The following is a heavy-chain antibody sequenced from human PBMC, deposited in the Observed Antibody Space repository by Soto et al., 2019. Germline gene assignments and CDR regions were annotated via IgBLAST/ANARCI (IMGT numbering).Heavy chain of an antibody. V-gene: IGHV1-24*01. CDR3: ATADGSGSYLLDY. D-gene: IGHD3-10*01. CDR2: FDPEDGET. CDR1: GYTFTSYD. Sequence: ASVKVSCKASGYTFTSYDINWVRQAPGKGLEWMGGFDPEDGETIYAQKFQGRVTMTEDTSTDTAYMELSSLRSEDTAVYYCATADGSGSYLLDYWG. J-gene: IGHJ4*01.